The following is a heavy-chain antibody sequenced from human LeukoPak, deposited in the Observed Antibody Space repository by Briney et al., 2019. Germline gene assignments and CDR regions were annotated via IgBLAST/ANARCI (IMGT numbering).Heavy chain of an antibody. CDR1: GGTFSSYA. CDR2: IIPIFGAA. CDR3: ARGPTLFYYFDY. Sequence: GASVKVSCKASGGTFSSYAISWVRQAPGQGLEWMGGIIPIFGAANYAQKFQGRVTITTDESTSTAYMELSRLRSEDTAVYYCARGPTLFYYFDYWGQGTLVTVSS. V-gene: IGHV1-69*05. J-gene: IGHJ4*02. D-gene: IGHD2-21*01.